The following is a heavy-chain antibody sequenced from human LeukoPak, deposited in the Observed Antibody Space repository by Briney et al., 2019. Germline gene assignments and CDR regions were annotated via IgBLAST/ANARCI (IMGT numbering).Heavy chain of an antibody. J-gene: IGHJ4*02. CDR2: INPNTDVT. CDR1: GYSFTDYY. D-gene: IGHD3-10*01. CDR3: ARKETGNYFYL. Sequence: ASVKVSCKTSGYSFTDYYMHWVRQAPGHGLEWMGWINPNTDVTNSAQKFQGRVTMTRDTSISTVYMELFRLTSDDTAVYYCARKETGNYFYLWGQGTLVNVST. V-gene: IGHV1-2*02.